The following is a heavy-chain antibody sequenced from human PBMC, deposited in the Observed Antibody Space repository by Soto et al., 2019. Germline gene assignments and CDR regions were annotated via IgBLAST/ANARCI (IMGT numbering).Heavy chain of an antibody. V-gene: IGHV3-9*01. Sequence: EVQLVESGGGLVQPGRSLRLSCAASGFTFDDYAMHWVRQAPGKGLEWVSGISWNIGSIGYADSVKGRFTISRDNAKNSLYLQMNSLRAEDTALYYCAKDSEGIAAAAPFDYWGQGTLVTVSS. J-gene: IGHJ4*02. CDR2: ISWNIGSI. D-gene: IGHD6-13*01. CDR1: GFTFDDYA. CDR3: AKDSEGIAAAAPFDY.